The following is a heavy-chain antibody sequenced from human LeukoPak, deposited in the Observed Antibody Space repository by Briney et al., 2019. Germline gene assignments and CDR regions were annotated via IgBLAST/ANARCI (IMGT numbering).Heavy chain of an antibody. J-gene: IGHJ6*04. CDR1: GFIFSSYW. D-gene: IGHD3-3*01. V-gene: IGHV3-7*01. Sequence: GGSLRLSCSASGFIFSSYWMTWVRQAPGKGLEWVANIKQDGIEKYYVDSVKGRFTISRDNDEDSLHLQLNSVRAEDTTVYYCARYHDFWNGSQHFYFYSMDVWGKGATVTVSS. CDR2: IKQDGIEK. CDR3: ARYHDFWNGSQHFYFYSMDV.